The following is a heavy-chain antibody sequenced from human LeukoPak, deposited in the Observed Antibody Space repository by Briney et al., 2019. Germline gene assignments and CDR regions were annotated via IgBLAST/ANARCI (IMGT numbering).Heavy chain of an antibody. CDR3: AKGGHCDSLNCRYYYYHYMDV. CDR2: IRYDGSNT. V-gene: IGHV3-30*02. J-gene: IGHJ6*03. CDR1: GFTFGEYG. Sequence: GGSLRLSCAASGFTFGEYGMHWVRQGPGKGLQWVAFIRYDGSNTYYADSVKGLFTVSRDNSKNTLYLQMNSLRAEDTAVYYCAKGGHCDSLNCRYYYYHYMDVWAKGTTVTVSS. D-gene: IGHD2/OR15-2a*01.